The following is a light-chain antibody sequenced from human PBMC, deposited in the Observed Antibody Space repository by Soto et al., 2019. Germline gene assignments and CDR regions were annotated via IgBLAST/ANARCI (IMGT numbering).Light chain of an antibody. J-gene: IGLJ2*01. CDR1: SSDVGGYNY. Sequence: QSALTQPASVSGSPGQSITISCTGISSDVGGYNYVCWYQQHPGKAPQLMIYDVSNRPSGVSNRFSGSKSGNTASLTISGLQAEDEGDYYCSSYTNTSTTFGGGTKLTVL. CDR2: DVS. V-gene: IGLV2-14*01. CDR3: SSYTNTSTT.